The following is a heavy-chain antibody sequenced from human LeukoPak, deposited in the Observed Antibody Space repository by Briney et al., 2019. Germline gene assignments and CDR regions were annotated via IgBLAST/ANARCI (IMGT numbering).Heavy chain of an antibody. V-gene: IGHV3-48*01. CDR3: AKGGGSGYAFDY. J-gene: IGHJ4*02. D-gene: IGHD3-3*01. CDR2: ISTSTTTI. Sequence: GGSLRLSCEASGFTFSSYSINWVRQAPGKGLEWISYISTSTTTIYYANSVKGRFTISRDNAKKSLYLQMNSLRAEDTAVYYCAKGGGSGYAFDYWGQGTLVTVSS. CDR1: GFTFSSYS.